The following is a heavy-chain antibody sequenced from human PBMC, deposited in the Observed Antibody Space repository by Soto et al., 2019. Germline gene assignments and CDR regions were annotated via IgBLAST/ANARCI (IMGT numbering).Heavy chain of an antibody. D-gene: IGHD5-18*01. CDR1: VYTFTSYA. V-gene: IGHV1-3*01. CDR3: AKENQLWFCEDYHYGMDD. CDR2: INACNGNT. Sequence: ASVKVSCKPSVYTFTSYALHWVHQAPGPRREWMGWINACNGNTKYSQKFQGRVTITRDTSTSTSYLELSSVRSEDTAVYYCAKENQLWFCEDYHYGMDDWGQGTTVTVSS. J-gene: IGHJ6*02.